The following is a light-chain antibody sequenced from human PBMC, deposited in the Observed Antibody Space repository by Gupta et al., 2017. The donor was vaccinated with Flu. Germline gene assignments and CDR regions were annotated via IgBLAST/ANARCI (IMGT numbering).Light chain of an antibody. CDR3: QQNYSSPIT. Sequence: IPLNKSPSSLSASVEDRVTITCQVSHSVSKYLNWYPQKTGSAPKRLCVVVSNLQSGVPSRFSGSGSGTDFTLTITNLQPEDFATYYCQQNYSSPITFGRGTKLEIK. J-gene: IGKJ4*01. V-gene: IGKV1-39*01. CDR2: VVS. CDR1: HSVSKY.